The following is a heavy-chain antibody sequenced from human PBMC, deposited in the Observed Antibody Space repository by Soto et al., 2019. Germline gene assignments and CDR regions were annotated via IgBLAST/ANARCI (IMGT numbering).Heavy chain of an antibody. CDR3: VKDESINWYSGHFRH. V-gene: IGHV3-9*01. CDR1: GFTFDDYA. J-gene: IGHJ1*01. D-gene: IGHD6-13*01. Sequence: EVQLVASGGGLVQPGRSLRLSCADSGFTFDDYAMHWVRQVPGKGLEWVSGINWNSGSIGYADSVKGRFAISRDNAKNSLHLQMNSLRAEDTAFYYCVKDESINWYSGHFRHWGQGTLVTVSS. CDR2: INWNSGSI.